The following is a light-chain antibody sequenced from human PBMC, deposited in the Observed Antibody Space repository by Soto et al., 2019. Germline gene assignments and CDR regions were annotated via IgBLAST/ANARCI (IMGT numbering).Light chain of an antibody. CDR1: QAISHY. V-gene: IGKV1-17*03. CDR2: GAS. CDR3: LQHNTYPLS. Sequence: IKMNQSPSAISAKVIDIVTITFLASQAISHYLAWFHQRPGKVPKRLIYGASTLESGVPSRFSGSGSGTEFTLTISSLQPEDFGTYYCLQHNTYPLSFGGGTKVDI. J-gene: IGKJ4*01.